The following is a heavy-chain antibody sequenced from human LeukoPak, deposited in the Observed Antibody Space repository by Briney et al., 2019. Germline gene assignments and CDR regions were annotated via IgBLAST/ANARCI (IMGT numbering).Heavy chain of an antibody. CDR1: GYSFSNYW. CDR2: IYPGDSNT. Sequence: PGESLKISCKGSGYSFSNYWIGWVRQMPGKGLEWMGIIYPGDSNTRYSPSFQGQVSISADKSISTAYLQWSSLKASDTAMYYCARLTLYDSSGYYGWFDPWGQGTLVTVSS. CDR3: ARLTLYDSSGYYGWFDP. V-gene: IGHV5-51*01. J-gene: IGHJ5*02. D-gene: IGHD3-22*01.